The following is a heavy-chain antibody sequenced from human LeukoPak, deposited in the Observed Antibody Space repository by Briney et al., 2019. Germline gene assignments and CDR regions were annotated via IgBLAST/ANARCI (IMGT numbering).Heavy chain of an antibody. CDR2: ISSSSSTI. V-gene: IGHV3-48*01. D-gene: IGHD2-15*01. CDR3: ARDALLGDYYGMDV. Sequence: GGSLRLSCAASGFTFSCYSMNWVRQAPGRGLEWVSYISSSSSTIYYADSVKGRFTISRDNAKNSLYLQMNSLRAEDTAVYYCARDALLGDYYGMDVWGQGTTVTVSS. J-gene: IGHJ6*02. CDR1: GFTFSCYS.